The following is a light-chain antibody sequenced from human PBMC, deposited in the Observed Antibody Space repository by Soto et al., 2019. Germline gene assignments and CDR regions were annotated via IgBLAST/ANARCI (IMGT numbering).Light chain of an antibody. J-gene: IGKJ1*01. CDR3: QHYGSSRT. V-gene: IGKV3-20*01. CDR1: QSFSSTY. CDR2: GAS. Sequence: EIVMTQSPATLSVSPGERATLSCRASQSFSSTYLAWYQQKPGQAPRLLIYGASSRATGIPDRFSGSGSGTDFTLTISRLEPEDFAVYYCQHYGSSRTFGQGTKVDIK.